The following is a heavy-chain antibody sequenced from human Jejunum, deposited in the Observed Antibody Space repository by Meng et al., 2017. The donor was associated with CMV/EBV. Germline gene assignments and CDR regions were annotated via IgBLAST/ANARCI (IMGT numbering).Heavy chain of an antibody. Sequence: KTSRYTFTASYLHWMRQAPGHGLEWMGWINLQNGDTNYAQKFQGRVTMTKDTSNSAAFMELTSLKSDDTAVYYCANVYYAARDPFDSWGQGTVVTVSS. D-gene: IGHD4/OR15-4a*01. J-gene: IGHJ4*02. CDR1: RYTFTASY. V-gene: IGHV1-2*02. CDR2: INLQNGDT. CDR3: ANVYYAARDPFDS.